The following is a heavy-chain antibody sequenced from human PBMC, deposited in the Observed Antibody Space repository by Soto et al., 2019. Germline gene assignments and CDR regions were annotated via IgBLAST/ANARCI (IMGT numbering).Heavy chain of an antibody. CDR1: GFTFNRYW. CDR3: TRTISALPGDHY. Sequence: EVQLVESGGGLVQPGGSLRLSCAASGFTFNRYWMGWVRQAPGKGPEWLANIKQDGSERYYVDSVKGRFTISRDNVKNSVYLQMNSLRAEDTAVYYCTRTISALPGDHYWGQGTLVTVSS. J-gene: IGHJ4*02. V-gene: IGHV3-7*01. CDR2: IKQDGSER. D-gene: IGHD6-6*01.